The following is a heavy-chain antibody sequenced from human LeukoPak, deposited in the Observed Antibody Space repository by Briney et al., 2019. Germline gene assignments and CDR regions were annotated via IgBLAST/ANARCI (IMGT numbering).Heavy chain of an antibody. CDR2: INHSGST. J-gene: IGHJ4*02. V-gene: IGHV4-34*01. D-gene: IGHD2-21*02. CDR3: ARSRPPGGDDY. Sequence: SETLSLTCAVYGGSFSGYYWSWIRQPPGKGLEWIGEINHSGSTNYNPSLKSRVTISVDTSKNQFSLKLSSVTAADTAVYYRARSRPPGGDDYWGQGTLVTVSS. CDR1: GGSFSGYY.